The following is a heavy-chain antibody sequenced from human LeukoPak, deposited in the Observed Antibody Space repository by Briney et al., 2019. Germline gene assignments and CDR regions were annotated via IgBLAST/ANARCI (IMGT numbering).Heavy chain of an antibody. CDR1: GGSISSYY. D-gene: IGHD6-13*01. CDR3: ARLGSSWYPAWYYYYYMDV. Sequence: PSETLSLTCTVSGGSISSYYWSWIRQPPGKGLEWIGYIYTSGSTNYNPSLKSRVTISVDTSKNQFSLKLSSVTAADTAVYYCARLGSSWYPAWYYYYYMDVWGKGTTVTVSS. V-gene: IGHV4-4*09. J-gene: IGHJ6*03. CDR2: IYTSGST.